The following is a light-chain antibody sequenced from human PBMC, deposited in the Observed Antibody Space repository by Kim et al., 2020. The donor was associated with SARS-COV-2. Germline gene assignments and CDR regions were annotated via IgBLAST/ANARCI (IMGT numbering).Light chain of an antibody. CDR1: KLGDKY. CDR2: QDS. V-gene: IGLV3-1*01. Sequence: SYELTQPPSVSVTPGQTASITCSGDKLGDKYACWYHRKPGQSPVLVIYQDSKRPSGIPERFSGSNSGNTATLTISGTQARDEADYYCQAWDSSTAVFGGGTKLTV. CDR3: QAWDSSTAV. J-gene: IGLJ2*01.